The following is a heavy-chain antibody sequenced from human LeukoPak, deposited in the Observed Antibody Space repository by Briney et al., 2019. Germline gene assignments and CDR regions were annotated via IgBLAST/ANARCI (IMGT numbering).Heavy chain of an antibody. CDR2: IKQDGSEK. CDR3: ARDGRGSPGY. D-gene: IGHD3-16*01. CDR1: GFTFSSYA. J-gene: IGHJ4*02. Sequence: GGSLRLSCAASGFTFSSYAMSWVRQAPGKGLEWVANIKQDGSEKYYVDSVKGRFTISRDNAKNSLYLQMNSLRAEDTAVYYCARDGRGSPGYWGQGTLVTVSS. V-gene: IGHV3-7*01.